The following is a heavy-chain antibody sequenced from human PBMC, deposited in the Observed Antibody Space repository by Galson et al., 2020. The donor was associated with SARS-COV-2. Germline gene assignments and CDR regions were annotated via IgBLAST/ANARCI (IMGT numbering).Heavy chain of an antibody. Sequence: GESLKISCAASGFPLSSYAMHWVRQAPGGGLEWVALISYDGSKKYYADSVKGRFTISRDNFKNMLYLQLNNLRPEDTAMYYCARAPRYCSGGSCPPVDYWGQGTLVTVSS. CDR3: ARAPRYCSGGSCPPVDY. CDR1: GFPLSSYA. V-gene: IGHV3-30-3*01. J-gene: IGHJ4*02. D-gene: IGHD2-15*01. CDR2: ISYDGSKK.